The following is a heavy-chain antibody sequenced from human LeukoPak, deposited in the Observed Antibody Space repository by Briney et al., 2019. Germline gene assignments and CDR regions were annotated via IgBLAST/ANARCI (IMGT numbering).Heavy chain of an antibody. V-gene: IGHV3-7*01. Sequence: TGGSLRLFCAASGFTFTKYWMSWVRQAPGKGLEWVANIKQDGSQIYYVDSVKGRFTISRDNAKNSLYLQMNSLRAEDTAVYYCTRDLQAVRDYYMVVRSEGTTVTVSS. CDR1: GFTFTKYW. J-gene: IGHJ6*03. CDR3: TRDLQAVRDYYMVV. D-gene: IGHD4-11*01. CDR2: IKQDGSQI.